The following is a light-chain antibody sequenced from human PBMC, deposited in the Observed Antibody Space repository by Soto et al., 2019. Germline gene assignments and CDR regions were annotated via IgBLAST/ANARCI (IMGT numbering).Light chain of an antibody. CDR3: SSFTLSTYV. Sequence: QSALTQPASVSGSPGQSITISCTGTSRDVGGYNYVSWYQHYPDKAPKLIIYDVTSRPSGVSDRFSGSKSGNTASLTISGLQPEDEANYYCSSFTLSTYVFGSGTKVTVL. V-gene: IGLV2-14*01. CDR2: DVT. CDR1: SRDVGGYNY. J-gene: IGLJ1*01.